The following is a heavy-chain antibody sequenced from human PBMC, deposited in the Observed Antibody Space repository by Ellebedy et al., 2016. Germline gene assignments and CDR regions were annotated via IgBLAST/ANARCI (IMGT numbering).Heavy chain of an antibody. Sequence: GGSLRLSCAASGFTVSSNYMSWVRQAPGKGLEWVSVIYSGGSTYYADSVKGRFTISRDNSKNTLYLQMNSLRAEDTAVYYCARDGDCSGGSCYTRFDWGQGTLVTVSS. V-gene: IGHV3-66*01. J-gene: IGHJ4*02. CDR1: GFTVSSNY. D-gene: IGHD2-15*01. CDR2: IYSGGST. CDR3: ARDGDCSGGSCYTRFD.